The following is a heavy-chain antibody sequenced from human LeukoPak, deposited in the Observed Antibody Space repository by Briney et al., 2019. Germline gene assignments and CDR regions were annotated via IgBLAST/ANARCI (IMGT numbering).Heavy chain of an antibody. CDR2: VHSSVGT. CDR3: ARERDHRYSYGHVLDF. V-gene: IGHV4-4*07. CDR1: GGSMNTYY. J-gene: IGHJ4*02. Sequence: SETLSLTCTVSGGSMNTYYWTWIRQTAGGGLEWIGQVHSSVGTTYNPSLRSRVSLSLDTSKNHFSLRLASVTAADTAVYFCARERDHRYSYGHVLDFWGQGIPVTVSS. D-gene: IGHD5-18*01.